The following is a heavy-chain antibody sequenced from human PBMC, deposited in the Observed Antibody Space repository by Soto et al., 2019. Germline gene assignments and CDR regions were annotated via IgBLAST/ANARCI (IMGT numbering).Heavy chain of an antibody. CDR2: ISGSCGST. J-gene: IGHJ4*02. D-gene: IGHD2-2*01. CDR1: GFTFSSYA. CDR3: AKGLVEYQLLNIFDY. V-gene: IGHV3-23*01. Sequence: GGSLRLSCAASGFTFSSYAMSWVRQAPGKGLEWVSAISGSCGSTYYADSVKGRFTISRDNSKNTLYLQMNSLRAEDTAVYYCAKGLVEYQLLNIFDYWGQGTLVTVSS.